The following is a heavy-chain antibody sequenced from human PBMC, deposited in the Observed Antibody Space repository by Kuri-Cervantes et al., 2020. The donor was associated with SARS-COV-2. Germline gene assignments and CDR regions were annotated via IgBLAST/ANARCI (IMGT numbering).Heavy chain of an antibody. J-gene: IGHJ5*02. CDR3: ARDPNANHNNWFDP. CDR2: IYYSGST. V-gene: IGHV4-59*11. CDR1: GGSISSHY. D-gene: IGHD4/OR15-4a*01. Sequence: SKILSPTCTVSGGSISSHYWSWIRQPPGKGLEWIGYIYYSGSTNYNPSLKSRVTISVDTSKNQFSLKLSSVTAADTAVYYCARDPNANHNNWFDPWGQGTLVTVSS.